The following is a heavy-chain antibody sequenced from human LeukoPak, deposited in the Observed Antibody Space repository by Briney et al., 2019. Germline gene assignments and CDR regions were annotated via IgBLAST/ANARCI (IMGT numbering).Heavy chain of an antibody. Sequence: PSETLSLTCAAYGGSFSGYYWSWIRHPPGKGLEWIGEINHSGSTNYNPSLKSRVTISVDTSKNQFSLKMSSVTAADTAVYYCARLDGSGSYYRGFGYWGQGTLVTVSS. J-gene: IGHJ4*02. CDR2: INHSGST. CDR1: GGSFSGYY. D-gene: IGHD3-10*01. CDR3: ARLDGSGSYYRGFGY. V-gene: IGHV4-34*01.